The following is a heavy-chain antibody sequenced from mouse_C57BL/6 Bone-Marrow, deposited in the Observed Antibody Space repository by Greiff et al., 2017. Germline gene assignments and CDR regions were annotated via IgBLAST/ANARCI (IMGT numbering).Heavy chain of an antibody. Sequence: VQLQQPGAELVMPGASVKLSCKASGYTFTSYWMHWVKQRHGQGLEWIGEIDPSDSYTNYNQKFKGKSTLTVDTSSSTAYMQLSSLTSEDSAVYYCDLYYYGSSYGYAMDYWGQGTSVTVYS. CDR3: DLYYYGSSYGYAMDY. CDR2: IDPSDSYT. V-gene: IGHV1-69*01. D-gene: IGHD1-1*01. CDR1: GYTFTSYW. J-gene: IGHJ4*01.